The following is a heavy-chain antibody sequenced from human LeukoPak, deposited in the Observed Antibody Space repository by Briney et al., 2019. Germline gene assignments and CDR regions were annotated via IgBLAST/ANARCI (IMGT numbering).Heavy chain of an antibody. CDR3: AKATGVVPAAGSFFDY. J-gene: IGHJ4*02. CDR1: GFTFSSYA. Sequence: PGGSLRLSCAASGFTFSSYAMSWVRQAPGKGLEWVSAISGNGGSTYYADSVKGRFTISRDNSKNTLYLQMNSLRAEDTAVYYCAKATGVVPAAGSFFDYWGREPLVPVSS. CDR2: ISGNGGST. D-gene: IGHD2-2*01. V-gene: IGHV3-23*01.